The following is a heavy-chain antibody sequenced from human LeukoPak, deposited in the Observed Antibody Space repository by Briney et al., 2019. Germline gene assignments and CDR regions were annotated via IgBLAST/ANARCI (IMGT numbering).Heavy chain of an antibody. V-gene: IGHV3-23*01. CDR2: ISGSGGST. Sequence: GGSLRLSCASSGFTFSSYAMSWVRQAPGMGLAWVSAISGSGGSTYYADSVKGRFTISRDTSKNTLYLQMNSLRAEDTAVYYCARGRYYDNSVYYYFDYWGQGTLVTVSS. CDR3: ARGRYYDNSVYYYFDY. CDR1: GFTFSSYA. D-gene: IGHD3-22*01. J-gene: IGHJ4*02.